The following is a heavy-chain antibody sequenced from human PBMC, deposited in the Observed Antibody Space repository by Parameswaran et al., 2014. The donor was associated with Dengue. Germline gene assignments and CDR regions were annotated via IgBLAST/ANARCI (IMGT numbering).Heavy chain of an antibody. CDR2: ISSSGSTI. D-gene: IGHD5-12*01. J-gene: IGHJ3*02. V-gene: IGHV3-11*01. Sequence: RWIRQPPGKRLEWVSYISSSGSTIYYADSVKGRFTISRDNAKNSLYLQMNSLRAEDTAVYYCAREYRFYSGGIWGQGTMVTVSS. CDR3: AREYRFYSGGI.